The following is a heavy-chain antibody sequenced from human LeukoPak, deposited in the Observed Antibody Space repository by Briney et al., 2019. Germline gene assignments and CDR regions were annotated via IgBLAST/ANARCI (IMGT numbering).Heavy chain of an antibody. CDR1: GGSISSYY. CDR3: ARGYCGGDCYSTDYYYYGMDV. V-gene: IGHV4-59*01. Sequence: SETLSLTCTVSGGSISSYYWSWIRQPPGKGLEWIGYIYYSGSINYNPSLKSRVTISVDTSKNQFSLKLSSVTAADTAVYYCARGYCGGDCYSTDYYYYGMDVWGQGTTVTVSS. J-gene: IGHJ6*02. CDR2: IYYSGSI. D-gene: IGHD2-21*02.